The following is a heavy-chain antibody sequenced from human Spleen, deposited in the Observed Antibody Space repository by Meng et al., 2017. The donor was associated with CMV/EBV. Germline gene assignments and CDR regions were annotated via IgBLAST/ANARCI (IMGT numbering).Heavy chain of an antibody. J-gene: IGHJ3*02. CDR3: ARSSGSYLGAFDI. CDR2: INHSGST. CDR1: GGSFSGYY. V-gene: IGHV4-34*01. Sequence: ESLKISCAVYGGSFSGYYWSWIRQPPGKGLEWIGEINHSGSTNYNPSLKSRVTISVDTSKNQFSLKLSSVTAADTAVYYCARSSGSYLGAFDIWGQGTMVTVSS. D-gene: IGHD1-26*01.